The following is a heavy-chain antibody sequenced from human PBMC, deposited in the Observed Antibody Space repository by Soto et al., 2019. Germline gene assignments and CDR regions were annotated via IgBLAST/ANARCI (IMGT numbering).Heavy chain of an antibody. D-gene: IGHD3-22*01. J-gene: IGHJ4*02. Sequence: LSLTCTVSGGSISSGGYYWSWIRQHPGKGLEWIGYIYYSGSTYYNPSLKSRVTISVDTSKNQFSLKLSSVTAADTAVYYCARGLRRSGYPDYWGQGTLVTVSS. CDR2: IYYSGST. CDR1: GGSISSGGYY. CDR3: ARGLRRSGYPDY. V-gene: IGHV4-31*03.